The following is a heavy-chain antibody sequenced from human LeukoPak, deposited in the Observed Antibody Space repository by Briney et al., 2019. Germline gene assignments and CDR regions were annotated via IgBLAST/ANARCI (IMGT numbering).Heavy chain of an antibody. V-gene: IGHV3-7*03. CDR3: CRYGRWMGAFDY. D-gene: IGHD1-26*01. Sequence: GGSLRLSCAASGFTFSTYWMTWVRLAPAKGLQWVAHINPDGSEAFYLDSFKGRFTISSYNANNSLYLQLTILRADDTPVYYCCRYGRWMGAFDYWGQGPLVTVSS. J-gene: IGHJ4*02. CDR1: GFTFSTYW. CDR2: INPDGSEA.